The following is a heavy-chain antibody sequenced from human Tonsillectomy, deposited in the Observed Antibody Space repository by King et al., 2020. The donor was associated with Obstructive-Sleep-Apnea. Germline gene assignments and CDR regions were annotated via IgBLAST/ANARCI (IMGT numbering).Heavy chain of an antibody. Sequence: EVQLVESGGGLVQPGGSLRLACTASGFNFYNYAMSWVRQAPGKGLEWVSALSESGTNTHYADSVRGRFIISRDNSKKTLYLRMNSLRADDTAVYYCAKDLGTEGFDYWGQGTLVTVSS. CDR3: AKDLGTEGFDY. CDR2: LSESGTNT. V-gene: IGHV3-23*04. J-gene: IGHJ4*02. D-gene: IGHD2-8*02. CDR1: GFNFYNYA.